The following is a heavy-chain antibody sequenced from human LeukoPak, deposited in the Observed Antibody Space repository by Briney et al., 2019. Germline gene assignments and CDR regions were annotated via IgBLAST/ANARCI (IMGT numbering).Heavy chain of an antibody. CDR2: IIPIFGTA. D-gene: IGHD3-22*01. J-gene: IGHJ3*02. CDR1: GGTFSSYA. CDR3: ARERYYYDSSGYGDAFDI. V-gene: IGHV1-69*06. Sequence: SAKVSCKASGGTFSSYAISWVRQAPGQGLEWMGGIIPIFGTANYAQKFQGRVTITADKSTSTAYVELSSLRSEDTAVYYCARERYYYDSSGYGDAFDIWGQGTMVTVSS.